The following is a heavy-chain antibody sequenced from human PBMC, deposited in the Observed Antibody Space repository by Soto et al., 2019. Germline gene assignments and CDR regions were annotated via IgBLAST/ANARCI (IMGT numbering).Heavy chain of an antibody. CDR1: GGSISSYY. D-gene: IGHD6-13*01. CDR3: ARDSRKYSSSWYYDY. Sequence: TDTLSLTCAVSGGSISSYYWSWIRQPPGKGLEWIGYIYYSGSTNYNPSLKSRVTISVDASKNQFSLKLSSVTAADTAVYYCARDSRKYSSSWYYDYWGQGTLVTVSS. J-gene: IGHJ4*02. V-gene: IGHV4-59*01. CDR2: IYYSGST.